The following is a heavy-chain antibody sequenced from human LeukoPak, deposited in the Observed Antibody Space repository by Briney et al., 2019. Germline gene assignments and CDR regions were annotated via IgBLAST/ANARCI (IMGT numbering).Heavy chain of an antibody. CDR2: IYYSGST. CDR1: GGSISSYY. V-gene: IGHV4-59*01. CDR3: AREYSSSHSTYNWFDP. D-gene: IGHD6-13*01. Sequence: PSETLSLTCTVSGGSISSYYWSWIRHPPGKGLEGIGYIYYSGSTNYNPSLKSRVTISVDTSKNQFSMKLSSVTAADTAVYYCAREYSSSHSTYNWFDPWGQGTLVTVSS. J-gene: IGHJ5*02.